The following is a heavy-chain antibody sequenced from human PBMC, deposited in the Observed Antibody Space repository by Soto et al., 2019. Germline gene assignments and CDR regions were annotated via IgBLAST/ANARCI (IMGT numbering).Heavy chain of an antibody. J-gene: IGHJ4*02. CDR2: IIPILGIA. CDR1: GGTFSSYT. CDR3: ARDTGYYDSSGYPY. D-gene: IGHD3-22*01. Sequence: QVQLVQSGAEVKKPGSSVKVSCKASGGTFSSYTISWVRQAPGQGLEWMGRIIPILGIANYAQKFQGRVTXXAXKXTSTAYMELSSLRSEDTAVYYCARDTGYYDSSGYPYWGQGTLVTVSS. V-gene: IGHV1-69*08.